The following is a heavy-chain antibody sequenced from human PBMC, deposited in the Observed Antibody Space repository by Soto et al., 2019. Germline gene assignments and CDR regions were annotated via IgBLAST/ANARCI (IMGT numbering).Heavy chain of an antibody. CDR1: GDSVSSATYY. CDR3: ERDRGTANNHNWLDP. V-gene: IGHV4-61*01. CDR2: IYYSGST. Sequence: SETLSLTCTVSGDSVSSATYYWSWIRQPPGKALEWIGSIYYSGSTNYNPSLRSRVIMSVDTSKNQFSLNLSSVTAADTAVYYCERDRGTANNHNWLDPWGQGTLVTVSS. J-gene: IGHJ5*02. D-gene: IGHD3-10*01.